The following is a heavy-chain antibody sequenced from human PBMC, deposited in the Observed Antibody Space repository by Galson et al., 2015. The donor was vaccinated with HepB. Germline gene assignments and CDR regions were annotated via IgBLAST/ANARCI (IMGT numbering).Heavy chain of an antibody. CDR2: ISSSSSTI. CDR1: GFTFSSYS. V-gene: IGHV3-48*01. CDR3: ASLIVVVVAATKGAFEI. D-gene: IGHD2-15*01. Sequence: SLRLSCAASGFTFSSYSMNWVRQAPGKGLEWVSYISSSSSTIYYADSVKGRFTISRDNAKNSLYLQMNSLRAEDTAVYYCASLIVVVVAATKGAFEIWGQGTMVTVSS. J-gene: IGHJ3*02.